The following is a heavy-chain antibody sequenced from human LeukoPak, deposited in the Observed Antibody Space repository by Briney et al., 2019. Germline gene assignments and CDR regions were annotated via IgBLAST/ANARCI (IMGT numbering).Heavy chain of an antibody. Sequence: SETLSLTCTVSGGSISSSSYYWGWIRQPPGKGLEWIGSIYYSGSTYYNPSLKSRVTISVDTSKNQFSLKLSSVTAADTAVYYCARGPAARPDFFFYWGQGTLVTVSS. CDR3: ARGPAARPDFFFY. CDR2: IYYSGST. J-gene: IGHJ4*02. CDR1: GGSISSSSYY. D-gene: IGHD6-6*01. V-gene: IGHV4-39*07.